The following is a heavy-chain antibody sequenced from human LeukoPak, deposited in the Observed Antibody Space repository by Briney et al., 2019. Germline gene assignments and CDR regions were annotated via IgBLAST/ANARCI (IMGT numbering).Heavy chain of an antibody. V-gene: IGHV3-33*01. Sequence: PGRSLRLSCAASGFTFSSYGMHWVRQAPGKGLEWVAVIWYDGSNKYYADSVKGRFTISRDNSKNTLYLQMNSLRAEDTAVYYCARDRSRLRFGSNWFDPWGQGTLVTVSS. CDR1: GFTFSSYG. CDR3: ARDRSRLRFGSNWFDP. D-gene: IGHD5-12*01. J-gene: IGHJ5*02. CDR2: IWYDGSNK.